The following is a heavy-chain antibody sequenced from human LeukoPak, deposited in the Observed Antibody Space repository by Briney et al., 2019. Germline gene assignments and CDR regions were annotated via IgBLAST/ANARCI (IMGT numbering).Heavy chain of an antibody. CDR3: ARLSVAAEYYFDY. CDR1: GGSIDNHY. CDR2: MYYSGIT. J-gene: IGHJ4*02. Sequence: PSETLSLTCSVSGGSIDNHYWSWIRQPPGKGLEWIAYMYYSGITNYNPSLQGRVTISVDTSKNHFSLKLRSVTASDTAVYYCARLSVAAEYYFDYWGQGTLVTVSS. D-gene: IGHD6-6*01. V-gene: IGHV4-59*08.